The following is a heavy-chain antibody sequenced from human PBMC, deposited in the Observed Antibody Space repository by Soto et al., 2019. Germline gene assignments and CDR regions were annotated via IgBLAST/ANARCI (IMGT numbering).Heavy chain of an antibody. V-gene: IGHV1-69*01. CDR2: IIALFGTT. D-gene: IGHD6-13*01. J-gene: IGHJ5*02. CDR3: APARGTSWYNWFDP. Sequence: QVQLVQSGAELKKPGSSVKVSCKASGGNFTNFGISWVRQAPGQGLEWMGGIIALFGTTNYAQKFRGSFTVTADESTSTAYMELNSLRSEDTAIYFCAPARGTSWYNWFDPLGQGTLVTVSS. CDR1: GGNFTNFG.